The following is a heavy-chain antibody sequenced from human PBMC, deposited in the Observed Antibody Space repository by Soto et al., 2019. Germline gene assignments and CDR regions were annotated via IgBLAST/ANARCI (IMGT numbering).Heavy chain of an antibody. CDR1: GGSASSGSYY. D-gene: IGHD4-17*01. CDR3: ARDLRGDYYENYYYYGMDV. CDR2: IYYSGST. Sequence: SETLSLTCTVSGGSASSGSYYRSWIRQPPGKGLEWIGYIYYSGSTNYNPSLKSRVTISVDTSKNQFSLKLSSVTAADTAVYYCARDLRGDYYENYYYYGMDVWGQGTTVTVSS. V-gene: IGHV4-61*01. J-gene: IGHJ6*02.